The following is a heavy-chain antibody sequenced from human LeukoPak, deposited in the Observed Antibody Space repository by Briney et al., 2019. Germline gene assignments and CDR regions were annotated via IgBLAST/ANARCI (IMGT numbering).Heavy chain of an antibody. Sequence: GGSLRLSCAASGFTFSSYCMSWVRQAPGKGLEWVANIKQDGSEKYYVDSVKGRFTISRDNAKNSLYLQMNSLRAEDTAVYYCVRDRRSSGWYHYYYYYMDVWGKGTTVTVSS. J-gene: IGHJ6*03. CDR2: IKQDGSEK. V-gene: IGHV3-7*01. CDR1: GFTFSSYC. CDR3: VRDRRSSGWYHYYYYYMDV. D-gene: IGHD6-19*01.